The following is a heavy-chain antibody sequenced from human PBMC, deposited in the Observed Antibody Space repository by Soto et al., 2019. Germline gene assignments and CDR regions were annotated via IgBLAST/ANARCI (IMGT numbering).Heavy chain of an antibody. Sequence: SETLSLTCTVSGGSISSYYWSWIRQPPGKGLEWIGYIYYSGSTNYNPSLKSRVTISVDTSKNQFSLKVSSVTAADTAVYYCARLAGYCSGTSSYGYFGMVAWGQGITVTV. D-gene: IGHD2-2*01. CDR2: IYYSGST. CDR1: GGSISSYY. J-gene: IGHJ6*02. V-gene: IGHV4-59*08. CDR3: ARLAGYCSGTSSYGYFGMVA.